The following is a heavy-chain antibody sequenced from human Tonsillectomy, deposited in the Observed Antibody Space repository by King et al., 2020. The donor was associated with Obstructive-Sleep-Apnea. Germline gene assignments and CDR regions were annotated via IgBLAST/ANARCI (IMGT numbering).Heavy chain of an antibody. CDR1: GFTFDGYA. J-gene: IGHJ4*02. CDR2: ISWNSGSI. V-gene: IGHV3-9*01. CDR3: AKVGLSGWYGEFFDY. D-gene: IGHD6-19*01. Sequence: VQLVESGGGLVQPGRSLRLSCAASGFTFDGYAMHWVRHAPGKGLEWVSGISWNSGSIGYADSVKGRFTISRDNAKNSLYLQMNSLRAEDTALYYCAKVGLSGWYGEFFDYWGQGTLVTVSS.